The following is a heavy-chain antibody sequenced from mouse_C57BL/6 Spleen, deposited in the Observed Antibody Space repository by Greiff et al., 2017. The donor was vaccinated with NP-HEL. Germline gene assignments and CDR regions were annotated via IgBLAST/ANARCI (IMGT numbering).Heavy chain of an antibody. J-gene: IGHJ3*01. Sequence: VQLQQSGTELVKPGASVKLSCKASGYTFTSYWMHWVKQRPGQGLEWIGNINPSNGGTNYNEKFKSKATLTVDKSSSTAYMQLSSLTSEDSAVYYCASPTVVARGFAYWGQGTLVTVSA. CDR2: INPSNGGT. V-gene: IGHV1-53*01. CDR1: GYTFTSYW. D-gene: IGHD1-1*01. CDR3: ASPTVVARGFAY.